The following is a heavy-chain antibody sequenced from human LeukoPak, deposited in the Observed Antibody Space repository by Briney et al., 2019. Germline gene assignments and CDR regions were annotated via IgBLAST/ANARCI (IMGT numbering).Heavy chain of an antibody. CDR2: ISHSGRTI. D-gene: IGHD5-24*01. V-gene: IGHV3-48*04. Sequence: GGSLRLSCAASGFTFSSYAMSWVRQAPGKGPEWVAYISHSGRTISYADSVKGRFTISRDNAKNSLFLQMNSLRAEDTALYYCASEMPTNWGDAFDIWGQGTMVTVSA. CDR1: GFTFSSYA. CDR3: ASEMPTNWGDAFDI. J-gene: IGHJ3*02.